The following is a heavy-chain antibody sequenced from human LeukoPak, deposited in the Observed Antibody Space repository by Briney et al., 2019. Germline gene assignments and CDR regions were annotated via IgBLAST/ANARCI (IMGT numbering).Heavy chain of an antibody. CDR1: GFTFSDYY. Sequence: PGGSLRLSCAASGFTFSDYYMSWVRQAPGKGLEWVSVIYSGGSTYYADSVKGRFTISRDNSKNTLYLQMNSLRAEDTAAYYCARGRTMSNYFDYWGQGTLVTVSS. J-gene: IGHJ4*02. CDR3: ARGRTMSNYFDY. D-gene: IGHD3-22*01. V-gene: IGHV3-53*01. CDR2: IYSGGST.